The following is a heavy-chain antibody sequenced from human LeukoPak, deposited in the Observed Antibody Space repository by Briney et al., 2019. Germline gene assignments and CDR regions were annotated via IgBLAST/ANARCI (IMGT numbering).Heavy chain of an antibody. J-gene: IGHJ4*02. CDR1: GYTLTELS. CDR2: FEPEEAET. CDR3: ATRRTTVKIPLDY. Sequence: SLKVSCKVSGYTLTELSIHWVPQAPGKGLEWMGCFEPEEAETISAPRFEAPVTKTEARSTDTAYMALSRLRSRDTAMYCGATRRTTVKIPLDYWGQRNLFTVSS. V-gene: IGHV1-24*01. D-gene: IGHD4-17*01.